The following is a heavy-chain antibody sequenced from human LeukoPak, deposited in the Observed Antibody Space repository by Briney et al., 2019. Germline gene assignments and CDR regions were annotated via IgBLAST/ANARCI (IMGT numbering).Heavy chain of an antibody. Sequence: PGGSLRLSCAASGFTFSSYAMNWVRQAPGKGLEWVSLISGSGASTYYADSVKGRFTISRDNSKNTVYLQMNSLRAEDTAVYFCAKATVYGDSSAYFDYWGQGTLVTVSS. V-gene: IGHV3-23*01. CDR2: ISGSGAST. CDR1: GFTFSSYA. J-gene: IGHJ4*02. D-gene: IGHD3-22*01. CDR3: AKATVYGDSSAYFDY.